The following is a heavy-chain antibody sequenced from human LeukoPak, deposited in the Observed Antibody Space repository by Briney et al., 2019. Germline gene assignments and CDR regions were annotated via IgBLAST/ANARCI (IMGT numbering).Heavy chain of an antibody. D-gene: IGHD3-3*01. J-gene: IGHJ4*02. V-gene: IGHV3-64D*09. CDR1: GFTFSRYP. CDR2: ISGNGGST. Sequence: PGGSLRLSCSASGFTFSRYPMHWVGQAPGKGLEYVSAISGNGGSTYYADSVKGRFTISRDNSKNTLYLQMSSLRTEDTAIYYCVKAQYDFWSGLDYWGQGTLVTVSS. CDR3: VKAQYDFWSGLDY.